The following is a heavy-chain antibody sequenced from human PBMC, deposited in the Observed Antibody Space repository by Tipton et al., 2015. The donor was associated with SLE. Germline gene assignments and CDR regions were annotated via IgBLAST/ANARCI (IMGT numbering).Heavy chain of an antibody. V-gene: IGHV3-21*01. CDR3: ARLGVAVAGFDY. J-gene: IGHJ4*02. CDR1: GFTFSSYS. Sequence: SGFTFSSYSMNWVRQAPGKGLEWVSSISSSSSYIYYADSVKGRFTISRDNAKNSLYLQMNSLRAEDTAVYYCARLGVAVAGFDYWGQGTLVTVSS. CDR2: ISSSSSYI. D-gene: IGHD6-19*01.